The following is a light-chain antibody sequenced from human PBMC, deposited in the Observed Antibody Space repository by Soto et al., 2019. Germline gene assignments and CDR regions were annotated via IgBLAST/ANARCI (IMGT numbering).Light chain of an antibody. CDR1: STDPATYDL. CDR3: CSRV. CDR2: EVA. Sequence: QSVLTQPASVSGSPGQSITISCTGTSTDPATYDLVSWYQQHPGKAPQLIIYEVAKRLSGVSARFSGSQSGDTASLTISGLQAAHEAYCYFCSRVFGGGTKLTVL. J-gene: IGLJ2*01. V-gene: IGLV2-23*02.